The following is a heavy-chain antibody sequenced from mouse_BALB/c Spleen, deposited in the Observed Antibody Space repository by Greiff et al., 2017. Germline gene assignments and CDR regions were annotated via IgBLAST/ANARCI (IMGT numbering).Heavy chain of an antibody. CDR3: ARSLLFDY. J-gene: IGHJ2*01. V-gene: IGHV5-15*02. Sequence: EVHLVESGGGLVQPGGSRKLSCAASGFTFSDYGMAWVRQAPGKGPEWVAFISNLAYSIYYADTVTGRFTISRENAKNTLYLEMSSLRSEDTAMYYCARSLLFDYWGQGTTLTVSS. CDR2: ISNLAYSI. CDR1: GFTFSDYG.